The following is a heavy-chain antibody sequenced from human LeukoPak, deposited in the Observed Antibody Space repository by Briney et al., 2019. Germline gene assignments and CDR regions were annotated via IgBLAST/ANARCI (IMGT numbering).Heavy chain of an antibody. CDR3: ARYSGYDPYSSSWYSYDY. D-gene: IGHD6-13*01. CDR1: GGTFSSYA. CDR2: IIPIFGTA. Sequence: SVKVSCKASGGTFSSYAISWVRQAPGQGLEWMGGIIPIFGTANYAQKFQGRVTITADESTSTAYMELSSLRSEDTAVYYCARYSGYDPYSSSWYSYDYWGQGTLVTVSS. V-gene: IGHV1-69*13. J-gene: IGHJ4*02.